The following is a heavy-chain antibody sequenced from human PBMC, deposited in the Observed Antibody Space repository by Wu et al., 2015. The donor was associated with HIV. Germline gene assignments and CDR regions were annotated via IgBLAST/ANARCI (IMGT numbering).Heavy chain of an antibody. D-gene: IGHD2-15*01. CDR3: ARDIVVMVAATIPLDY. CDR1: GFTFASYG. V-gene: IGHV1-18*01. Sequence: QLQLVQSGAEVKKPGASVRISCKAYGFTFASYGFSWVRQAPGQGLEWMGWISAYDGNTDYAQNFQGRVTMTTDTPTSTAYMELRSLRSDDTAMYYCARDIVVMVAATIPLDYWGQGTLVTVSS. CDR2: ISAYDGNT. J-gene: IGHJ4*02.